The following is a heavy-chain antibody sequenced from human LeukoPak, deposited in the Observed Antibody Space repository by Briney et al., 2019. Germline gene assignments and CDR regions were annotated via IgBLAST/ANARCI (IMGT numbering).Heavy chain of an antibody. Sequence: GGSLRLSCAGSGFSISTYWMHWVRQAPGKGLVWVSRINSDGSTTSYADSVKGRFTISRDNAKNTLYLQMNSLRAEDTAVYYCARRTYSGTYYYFDHWGQGTLVTVSS. V-gene: IGHV3-74*01. CDR1: GFSISTYW. CDR3: ARRTYSGTYYYFDH. J-gene: IGHJ4*02. D-gene: IGHD1-26*01. CDR2: INSDGSTT.